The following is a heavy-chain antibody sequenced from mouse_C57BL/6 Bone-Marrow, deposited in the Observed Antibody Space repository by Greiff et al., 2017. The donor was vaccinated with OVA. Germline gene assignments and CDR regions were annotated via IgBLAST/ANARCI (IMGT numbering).Heavy chain of an antibody. J-gene: IGHJ2*01. V-gene: IGHV1-76*01. CDR3: ARDNGYFFEY. CDR1: GYTFTDHY. Sequence: VQLQQSGAEVVRPGASVKLSCKASGYTFTDHYINWVKQRPGQGLEWIARIYPGSGNTYYNEKFKGKATLTAEKSSNTAYMQLSSLTSADSAVYFDARDNGYFFEYWGQGTTLTVSS. D-gene: IGHD2-2*01. CDR2: IYPGSGNT.